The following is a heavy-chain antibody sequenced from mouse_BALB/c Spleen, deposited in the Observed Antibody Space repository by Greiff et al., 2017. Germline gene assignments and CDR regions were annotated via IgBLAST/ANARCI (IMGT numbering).Heavy chain of an antibody. CDR1: GYSFTGYN. Sequence: VQLQQSGPELGKPGASVKISCKASGYSFTGYNMYWVKQSHRKSLEWIGYIDPYNGGTSYNQKSKGKATLTVDKSSSTAYMHLNSLTSEDSAIYYCARGIYDYGAYYFDYWGQGTTLTVSS. D-gene: IGHD2-4*01. CDR3: ARGIYDYGAYYFDY. J-gene: IGHJ2*01. V-gene: IGHV1S135*01. CDR2: IDPYNGGT.